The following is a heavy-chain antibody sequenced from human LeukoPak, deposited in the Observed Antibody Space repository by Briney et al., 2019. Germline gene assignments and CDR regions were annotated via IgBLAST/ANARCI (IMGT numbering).Heavy chain of an antibody. CDR2: IYSGGST. V-gene: IGHV3-53*01. J-gene: IGHJ5*02. CDR1: GFTVSNNY. D-gene: IGHD3-9*01. CDR3: AREVLRYFDWLSRKAWFDP. Sequence: GGSLRLSCAASGFTVSNNYMNWVRQAPGKGLEWVSVIYSGGSTYYGDSVKGRFTISRDNSKNTLYLQMNSLRAEDTAVYYCAREVLRYFDWLSRKAWFDPWGQGTLVTVSS.